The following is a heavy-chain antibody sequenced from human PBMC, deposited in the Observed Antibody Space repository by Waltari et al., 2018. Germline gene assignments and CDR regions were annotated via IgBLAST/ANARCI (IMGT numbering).Heavy chain of an antibody. V-gene: IGHV4-61*09. CDR3: ASEGSLDAFDI. Sequence: QVQLQESGPGLVKPSQTLSLTCTVSGGSINSGSYYWSWIRQPAGKGLEWIGYIYTSGSTNYNPSLKSRVTISVDTSKNQFSLKLSSVTAADTAVYYCASEGSLDAFDIWGQGTMVTVSS. CDR1: GGSINSGSYY. J-gene: IGHJ3*02. CDR2: IYTSGST. D-gene: IGHD6-19*01.